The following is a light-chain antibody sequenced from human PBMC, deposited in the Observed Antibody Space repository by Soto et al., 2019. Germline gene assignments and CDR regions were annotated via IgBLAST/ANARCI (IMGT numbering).Light chain of an antibody. V-gene: IGKV1-39*01. CDR2: AAS. Sequence: DIQMTQSPSSLSASVGDRITITCRASRSISDYLNWYQQKPGKAPNLLIYAASSLQSGVPSRFSGSGSRTDLTLTISSLQPEDFATYYCPQSFSTPRAFGPGTKVDIX. CDR1: RSISDY. CDR3: PQSFSTPRA. J-gene: IGKJ1*01.